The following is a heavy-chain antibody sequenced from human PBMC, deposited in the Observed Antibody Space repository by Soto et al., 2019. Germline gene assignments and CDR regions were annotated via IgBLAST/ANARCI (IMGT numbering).Heavy chain of an antibody. Sequence: QVQLVQSGAEEKKPGASVKVSCKASGYTFTSYAMHWVRQAPGQRLEWMGWINAGNGNTKYSQKFQGRVTITRDTSASTAYMELSSLRSEDTAVYYCARVGGGYDFAGFDPWGQGTLVTVSS. CDR1: GYTFTSYA. V-gene: IGHV1-3*05. CDR2: INAGNGNT. CDR3: ARVGGGYDFAGFDP. J-gene: IGHJ5*02. D-gene: IGHD5-12*01.